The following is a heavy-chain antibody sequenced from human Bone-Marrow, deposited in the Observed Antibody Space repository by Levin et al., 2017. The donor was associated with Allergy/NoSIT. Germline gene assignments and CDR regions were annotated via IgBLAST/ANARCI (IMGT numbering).Heavy chain of an antibody. D-gene: IGHD1-7*01. V-gene: IGHV4-30-4*08. CDR3: ARINWDLHDGFDV. J-gene: IGHJ3*01. CDR1: GGSVSSGDCY. CDR2: IFNSGST. Sequence: PSETLSLTCTVSGGSVSSGDCYWSWIRQSPGKGLEWIGYIFNSGSTHYNPSLESRLTMSLDTSNNLFSLTLDSVTAPDTAVYYCARINWDLHDGFDVWGQGTMVTVSS.